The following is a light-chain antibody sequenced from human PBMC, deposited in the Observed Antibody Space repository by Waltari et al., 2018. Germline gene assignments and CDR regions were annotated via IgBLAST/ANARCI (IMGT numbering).Light chain of an antibody. CDR1: QSIGTS. J-gene: IGKJ4*01. Sequence: DIQMTQSPSTLSASVGARVTITCRASQSIGTSLAWYQQKPGKAPKLLIHRASNLENGVPSRFSGSGSGTEFTLTISSLQPDDFATYYCQKYDDYPITFGGGTKVEIK. CDR2: RAS. CDR3: QKYDDYPIT. V-gene: IGKV1-5*03.